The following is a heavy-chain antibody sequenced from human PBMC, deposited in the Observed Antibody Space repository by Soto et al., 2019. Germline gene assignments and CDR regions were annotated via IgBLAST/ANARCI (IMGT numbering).Heavy chain of an antibody. J-gene: IGHJ3*02. CDR2: ISSSSSYI. CDR3: ARGATIFGVVIIGDAFDI. Sequence: GGSLRLSCAASGFTFSSYSMNWVRQAPGKGLEWVSSISSSSSYIYYADSVKGRFTISRDNAKNSLYLQMNSLRAEDTAVYYCARGATIFGVVIIGDAFDIWGQGTMVTVSS. D-gene: IGHD3-3*01. V-gene: IGHV3-21*01. CDR1: GFTFSSYS.